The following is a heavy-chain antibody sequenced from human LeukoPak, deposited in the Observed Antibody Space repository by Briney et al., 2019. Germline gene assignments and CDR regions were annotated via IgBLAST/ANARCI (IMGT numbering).Heavy chain of an antibody. CDR1: GFTFSSYA. V-gene: IGHV3-23*01. J-gene: IGHJ4*02. Sequence: GGSLRLSCAASGFTFSSYAMSWVRQAPGKGLEWVSAISGSGGSTYCADSVKGRFTISRDNSKNTLYLQMNSLRAEDTAVYYCAKDPSRMGYYDFWSGSNDYWGQGTLVTVSS. CDR3: AKDPSRMGYYDFWSGSNDY. D-gene: IGHD3-3*01. CDR2: ISGSGGST.